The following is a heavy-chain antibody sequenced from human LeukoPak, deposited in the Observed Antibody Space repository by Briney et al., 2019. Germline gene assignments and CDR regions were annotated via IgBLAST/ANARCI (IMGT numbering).Heavy chain of an antibody. Sequence: GGSLRLSCAASGFTFSSYWMSWVRQAPGKGLEWVANIKQDGSEKYYVDSVKGRFTISRDNAENSLYLLMNSLRAEDTAVYYCAREGGDDYGDYGAFDIWGQGTMVTVSS. CDR3: AREGGDDYGDYGAFDI. CDR1: GFTFSSYW. CDR2: IKQDGSEK. D-gene: IGHD4-17*01. V-gene: IGHV3-7*01. J-gene: IGHJ3*02.